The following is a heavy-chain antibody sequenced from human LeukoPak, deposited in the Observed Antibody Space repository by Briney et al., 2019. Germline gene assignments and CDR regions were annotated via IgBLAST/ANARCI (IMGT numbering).Heavy chain of an antibody. CDR2: IYYSGST. V-gene: IGHV4-59*01. Sequence: PSETLSLTCTVSGDSISDYYWSWIRQPPGKGLEGIGYIYYSGSTDYNPSLKSRATISVDTSKNQFSLRLSSVTAADTAVYYCARDRYCSSTSCFGFDSWGQGTLVTVSS. CDR3: ARDRYCSSTSCFGFDS. CDR1: GDSISDYY. D-gene: IGHD2-2*01. J-gene: IGHJ4*02.